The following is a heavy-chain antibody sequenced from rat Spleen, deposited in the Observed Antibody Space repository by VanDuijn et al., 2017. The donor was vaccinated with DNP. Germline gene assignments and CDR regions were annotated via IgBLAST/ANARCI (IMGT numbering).Heavy chain of an antibody. Sequence: EVQLVESGGGLVQPGRSLKLSCAASGFTFSDYYMAWVRQAPTKGLEWVAYIAYDGGITYYGDSVKGRFTISRDNVKSTLYLQMDSLRSEDTATYYCATFEGRDAWGQGTSVTVSS. J-gene: IGHJ4*01. CDR2: IAYDGGIT. CDR3: ATFEGRDA. CDR1: GFTFSDYY. V-gene: IGHV5-20*01. D-gene: IGHD1-11*01.